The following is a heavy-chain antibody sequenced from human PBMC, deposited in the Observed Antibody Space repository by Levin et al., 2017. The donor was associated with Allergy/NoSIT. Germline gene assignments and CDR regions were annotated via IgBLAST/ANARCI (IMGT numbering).Heavy chain of an antibody. CDR2: IGIYNGNS. Sequence: ASVKVSCKASGYIFTNYGFSWVRQAPGQGLEWMGWIGIYNGNSDYARKFQGRVTMTTDTSTTTAYMELRSLRSDDTAVYYCVRDRLSSTTRLIFDYWGQGTLVTVSA. J-gene: IGHJ4*01. D-gene: IGHD1-1*01. CDR3: VRDRLSSTTRLIFDY. CDR1: GYIFTNYG. V-gene: IGHV1-18*01.